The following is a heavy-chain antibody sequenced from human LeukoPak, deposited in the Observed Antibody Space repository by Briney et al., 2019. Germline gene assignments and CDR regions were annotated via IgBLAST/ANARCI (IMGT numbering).Heavy chain of an antibody. V-gene: IGHV3-23*01. D-gene: IGHD7-27*01. CDR2: ITTSDGNT. CDR3: AKDGGLWVSAHWGDS. CDR1: GFTFSIYT. Sequence: GGSLRLSCAASGFTFSIYTMSWVRQAPGKGLEWVSTITTSDGNTYYADSVKGRFTVSRDNSKNTLYLQMNSLRAEDTAVYYCAKDGGLWVSAHWGDSWGRGTLVTVSS. J-gene: IGHJ4*02.